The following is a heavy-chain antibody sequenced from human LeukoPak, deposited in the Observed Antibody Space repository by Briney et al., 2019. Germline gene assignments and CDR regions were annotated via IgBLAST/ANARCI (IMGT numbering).Heavy chain of an antibody. CDR2: ISAYNGNT. V-gene: IGHV1-18*01. D-gene: IGHD1-26*01. J-gene: IGHJ4*02. Sequence: ASVKVSCKGSGYTFTSYGISWVRQAPGQGLEGMGWISAYNGNTNYAQKLQGRLTMTTDPSTSTAYMELRSLRSDDTAVYYCARDWVGAPPFDYWGQGTLVTVSS. CDR3: ARDWVGAPPFDY. CDR1: GYTFTSYG.